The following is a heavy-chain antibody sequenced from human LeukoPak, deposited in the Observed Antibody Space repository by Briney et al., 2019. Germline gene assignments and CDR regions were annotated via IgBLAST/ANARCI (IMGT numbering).Heavy chain of an antibody. CDR3: ARGSSGWYSVAY. CDR1: GYTFTSYY. D-gene: IGHD6-19*01. CDR2: INPSGGST. Sequence: GASVKVSCKASGYTFTSYYMHWVRQAPGQGLEWMGIINPSGGSTSYAQKFQGRVTMTRDTSTSTVYMVLSRLRSEDTAVYYCARGSSGWYSVAYWGQGTLVTVSS. J-gene: IGHJ4*02. V-gene: IGHV1-46*01.